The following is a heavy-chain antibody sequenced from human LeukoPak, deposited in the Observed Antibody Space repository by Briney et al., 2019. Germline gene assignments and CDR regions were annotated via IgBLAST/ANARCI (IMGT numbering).Heavy chain of an antibody. CDR1: GYXFSSYG. D-gene: IGHD2-15*01. Sequence: ASVKVSCKGAGYXFSSYGISWVRQAPGQGLEWMGWISSYNGKTNYAQKFQGRVTMTTDTSTSTAYMELRSLRSDDTAVYYCARDWYCSGGKCYNCFDPWGQGTLVTVSS. CDR3: ARDWYCSGGKCYNCFDP. J-gene: IGHJ5*02. CDR2: ISSYNGKT. V-gene: IGHV1-18*01.